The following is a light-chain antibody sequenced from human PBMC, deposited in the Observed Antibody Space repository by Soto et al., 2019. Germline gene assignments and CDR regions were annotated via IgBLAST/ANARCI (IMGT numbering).Light chain of an antibody. Sequence: QSVLTQPPSVSGAPGQRVTISCTGSSSNIGAGYDVHWYQQLPGTAPKLFISGNSNRPSGVTDRFSGSKSGTSASLAITGLQAEDEADYYCQSYDSSLSGVVFGGGTKLTVL. J-gene: IGLJ2*01. V-gene: IGLV1-40*01. CDR3: QSYDSSLSGVV. CDR1: SSNIGAGYD. CDR2: GNS.